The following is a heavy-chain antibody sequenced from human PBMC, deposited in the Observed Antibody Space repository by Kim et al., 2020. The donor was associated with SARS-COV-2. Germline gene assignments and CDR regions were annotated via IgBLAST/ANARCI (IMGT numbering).Heavy chain of an antibody. CDR1: GFTFSSYA. CDR2: ISGSGGST. V-gene: IGHV3-23*01. D-gene: IGHD6-13*01. CDR3: ASKWDLAAAGIPNRLIDY. Sequence: GGSLRLSCAASGFTFSSYAMSWVRQAPGKGLEWVSAISGSGGSTYYADSVKGRFTISRDNSKNTLYLQMNSLRAEDTAVYYCASKWDLAAAGIPNRLIDYWGQGTLVTVSS. J-gene: IGHJ4*02.